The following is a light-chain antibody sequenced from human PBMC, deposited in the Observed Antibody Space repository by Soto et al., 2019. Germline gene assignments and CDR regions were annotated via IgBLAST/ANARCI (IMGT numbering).Light chain of an antibody. CDR3: AAWDDSLSGPV. J-gene: IGLJ1*01. V-gene: IGLV1-47*01. Sequence: QSVLTQPPSASGTLGQRVTISCSGSSSNIGSNYVYWYQQLPGTAPKLLIYRNNQRPSGVPDRFSGSKSGTSASLAISGLRSEDEADYYCAAWDDSLSGPVFGTGTKLTVL. CDR2: RNN. CDR1: SSNIGSNY.